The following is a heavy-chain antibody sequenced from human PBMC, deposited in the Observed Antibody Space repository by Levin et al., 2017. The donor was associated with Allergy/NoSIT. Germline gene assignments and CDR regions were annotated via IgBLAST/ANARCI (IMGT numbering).Heavy chain of an antibody. V-gene: IGHV3-33*01. Sequence: PGGSLRLSCAASGFTFTTYGMHWLRQAPGKGLEWVAVICHDESNAYYADSVKGRFTISRDNSKNTLYLQMDSLRADDTAVYYCAREDRPMDRDRHYYFDNWGQGTLVTVSS. CDR1: GFTFTTYG. CDR2: ICHDESNA. J-gene: IGHJ4*02. CDR3: AREDRPMDRDRHYYFDN. D-gene: IGHD2-2*03.